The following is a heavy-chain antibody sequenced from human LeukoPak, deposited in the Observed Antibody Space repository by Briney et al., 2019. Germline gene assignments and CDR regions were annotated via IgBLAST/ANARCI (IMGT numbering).Heavy chain of an antibody. V-gene: IGHV4-59*12. Sequence: SETLSLTCSVSGGSIKDYRWSWIRQPPGKGLEYIGFVYYSASTNYNPSLKSRVTMSLDTSKNQFSLNLNSVTAADTAVYYCARARYYYDSSGYYDLDYWGQGTLVTVSS. CDR1: GGSIKDYR. D-gene: IGHD3-22*01. CDR3: ARARYYYDSSGYYDLDY. CDR2: VYYSAST. J-gene: IGHJ4*02.